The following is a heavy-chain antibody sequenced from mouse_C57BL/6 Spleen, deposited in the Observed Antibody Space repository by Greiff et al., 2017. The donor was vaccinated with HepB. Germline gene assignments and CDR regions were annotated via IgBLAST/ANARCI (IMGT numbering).Heavy chain of an antibody. Sequence: VKLQESGAELVMPGASVKLSCKASGYTFTSYWMHWVKQRPGQGLEWIGEIDPSDSYTNYNQKFKGKSTLTVDKSSSTAYMQLSSLTSEDSAVYYCAKLGTTVVAHWYFDVWGTGTTVTVSS. CDR3: AKLGTTVVAHWYFDV. CDR1: GYTFTSYW. D-gene: IGHD1-1*01. CDR2: IDPSDSYT. J-gene: IGHJ1*03. V-gene: IGHV1-69*01.